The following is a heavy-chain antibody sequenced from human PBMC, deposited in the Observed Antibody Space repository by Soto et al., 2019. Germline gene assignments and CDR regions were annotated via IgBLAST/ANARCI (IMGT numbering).Heavy chain of an antibody. CDR2: IYYSGST. J-gene: IGHJ4*01. CDR1: GGSISSYY. Sequence: SETRSLTCTVSGGSISSYYWSWIRQPPGKGLEWIGCIYYSGSTNYNPSLKSRVTISVDTSKNQFSLKLSSVTAADTAVYYRARARRSIAPAAESAYWRYGTLVP. CDR3: ARARRSIAPAAESAY. V-gene: IGHV4-59*01. D-gene: IGHD6-13*01.